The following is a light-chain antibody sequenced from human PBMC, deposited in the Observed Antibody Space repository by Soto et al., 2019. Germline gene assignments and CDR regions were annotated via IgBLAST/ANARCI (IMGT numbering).Light chain of an antibody. Sequence: QSVLTQPPSVSGAPRQRVTISCTGSSCNIGAGYDVHWYQQLPGTAPKLLIYGNSNRPSGVPDRFSGSKSGASASLAITGLQAEDEADYYCQSYDISLTTWVFGGGTKLTVL. CDR1: SCNIGAGYD. CDR3: QSYDISLTTWV. CDR2: GNS. V-gene: IGLV1-40*01. J-gene: IGLJ3*02.